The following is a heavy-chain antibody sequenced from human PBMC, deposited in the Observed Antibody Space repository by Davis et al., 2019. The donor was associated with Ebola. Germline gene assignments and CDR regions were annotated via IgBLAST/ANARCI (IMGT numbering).Heavy chain of an antibody. CDR1: GFTFSSYS. V-gene: IGHV3-48*02. CDR2: ISSSSSTI. Sequence: PGGSLRLSCAASGFTFSSYSMNWVRQAPGKGLEWVSYISSSSSTIYYADSVKGRFTISRDNAKNSLYLQMNSLRDEDTAVYYCARGGWHYYDSSGYFDYWGQGTLVTVSS. D-gene: IGHD3-22*01. CDR3: ARGGWHYYDSSGYFDY. J-gene: IGHJ4*02.